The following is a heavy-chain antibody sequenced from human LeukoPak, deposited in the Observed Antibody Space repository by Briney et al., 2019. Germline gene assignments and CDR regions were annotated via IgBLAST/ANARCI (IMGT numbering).Heavy chain of an antibody. CDR2: IYTSGST. Sequence: PSQTLSLTCTVSGGSISSGSYYWSWIRQPAGKGLEWIGRIYTSGSTNYNPSLKSRVTISVDTSKNQFSLKLSSVTAADTAVYYCARDLEYYYDSSGYAPSGMDVWGHGTTVTVSS. CDR3: ARDLEYYYDSSGYAPSGMDV. V-gene: IGHV4-61*02. CDR1: GGSISSGSYY. J-gene: IGHJ6*02. D-gene: IGHD3-22*01.